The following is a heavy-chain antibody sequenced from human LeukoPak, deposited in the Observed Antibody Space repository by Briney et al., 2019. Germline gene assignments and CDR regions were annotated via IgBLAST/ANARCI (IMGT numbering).Heavy chain of an antibody. CDR2: ISAYNGNT. V-gene: IGHV1-18*01. CDR3: ARDSVRPTMARGWFDP. J-gene: IGHJ5*02. Sequence: ASVKVSCKASGYTFTSYGISWVRQAPGQGLEWMGWISAYNGNTNYAQKLQGRVTMTTDTSTSTAYMELRSLRSDDTAVYCCARDSVRPTMARGWFDPWGQGTLVTVSS. CDR1: GYTFTSYG. D-gene: IGHD3-10*01.